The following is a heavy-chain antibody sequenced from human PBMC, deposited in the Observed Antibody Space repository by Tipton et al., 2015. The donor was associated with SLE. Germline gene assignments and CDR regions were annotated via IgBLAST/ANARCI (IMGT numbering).Heavy chain of an antibody. J-gene: IGHJ5*02. Sequence: TLSLTCTVSGGSISSSNYYWGWIRQPPGKWLEWIGTIYYSGSTYYNPSLKSRVTISVDTSKNQSSPKLSSVTAADTAVYYRSRLGSSNWFDPWGQGTLVTVSS. V-gene: IGHV4-39*01. CDR3: SRLGSSNWFDP. CDR1: GGSISSSNYY. D-gene: IGHD6-6*01. CDR2: IYYSGST.